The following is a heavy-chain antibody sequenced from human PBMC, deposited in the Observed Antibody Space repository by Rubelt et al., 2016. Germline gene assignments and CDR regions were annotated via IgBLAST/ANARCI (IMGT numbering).Heavy chain of an antibody. Sequence: QLQLQESGPGLVKPSETLSLTCTVSGASMNSHYWNWIRQPAGKGLEWIGRIHTSGSTNYNPSFKSRVTMSVDTSKSQFFLKRTPVPAADTALYYCATSRRGEADFDFCARGTLVTVSA. D-gene: IGHD3-10*01. CDR2: IHTSGST. V-gene: IGHV4-4*07. CDR1: GASMNSHY. CDR3: ATSRRGEADFDF. J-gene: IGHJ2*01.